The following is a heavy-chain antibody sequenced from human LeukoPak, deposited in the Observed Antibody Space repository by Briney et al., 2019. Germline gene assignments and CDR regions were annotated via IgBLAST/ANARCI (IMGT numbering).Heavy chain of an antibody. Sequence: TDTLSLTCTVSGGSISTYYWSWIRQPPGKGLEWIGYIYYTGSTNYNPSLKSRVTISVDTPKNQFSLKLSSVTAADTTVYYCARLAHTYGLDYWGQGTLVTVPS. CDR3: ARLAHTYGLDY. J-gene: IGHJ4*02. CDR2: IYYTGST. CDR1: GGSISTYY. V-gene: IGHV4-59*07. D-gene: IGHD3-16*01.